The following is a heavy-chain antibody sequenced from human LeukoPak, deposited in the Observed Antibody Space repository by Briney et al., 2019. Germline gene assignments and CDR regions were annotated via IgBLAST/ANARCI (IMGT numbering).Heavy chain of an antibody. D-gene: IGHD6-13*01. CDR3: ARGDLYSSSWYN. V-gene: IGHV4-30-4*08. Sequence: SQTLSLTCTVSGGSISSGDNYWSWIRQPQGKGLEWIGYIYYSGTTYYNPSLKSRVAISVDTSKNQFSLKMSSMSAADTAVYYCARGDLYSSSWYNWGQGTLVTVSS. CDR2: IYYSGTT. CDR1: GGSISSGDNY. J-gene: IGHJ4*02.